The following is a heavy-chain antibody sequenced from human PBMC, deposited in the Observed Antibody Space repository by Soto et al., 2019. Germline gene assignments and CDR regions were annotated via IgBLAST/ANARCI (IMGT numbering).Heavy chain of an antibody. Sequence: PGGSLRLACTGSGCIFSAYWMSWVRHGPGKGLEWVAMINRGSSDTHYVDSVKGRFPISRDNAKNSLYLQMNSLRAEDTAVYYCARSSGGSGKLWNYSGMDVWGQGTTVTVSS. D-gene: IGHD3-10*01. CDR1: GCIFSAYW. CDR2: INRGSSDT. V-gene: IGHV3-7*01. CDR3: ARSSGGSGKLWNYSGMDV. J-gene: IGHJ6*02.